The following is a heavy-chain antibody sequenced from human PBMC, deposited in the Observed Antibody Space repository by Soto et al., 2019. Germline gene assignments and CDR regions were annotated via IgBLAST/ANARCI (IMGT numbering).Heavy chain of an antibody. CDR3: ARFGDILTGYSHGMDV. D-gene: IGHD3-9*01. J-gene: IGHJ6*02. CDR2: IYPRDSDT. Sequence: EVQLVQSGAEVKKPGESLKISCKGSGYSFTTYWIGWVRQMPGKGLAWMGIIYPRDSDTRYSPSFQGQVTISADKSISTAYLQWSSLKASDTAMYYCARFGDILTGYSHGMDVWGQGTTVTVSS. CDR1: GYSFTTYW. V-gene: IGHV5-51*01.